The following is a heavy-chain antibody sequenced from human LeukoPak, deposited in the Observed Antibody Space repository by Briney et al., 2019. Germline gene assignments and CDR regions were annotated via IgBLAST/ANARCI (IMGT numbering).Heavy chain of an antibody. D-gene: IGHD4-17*01. CDR3: ARNVYGDYDGSSFDY. V-gene: IGHV1-18*01. CDR1: GYTFTSYG. Sequence: ASVKVPCKASGYTFTSYGISWVRQARAQGLEWMGWISDYNGNTNYAQKLQGRVTMTADTSTSTAYMELRSLTSDDTAVYYCARNVYGDYDGSSFDYWGQGTLVTVSS. J-gene: IGHJ4*02. CDR2: ISDYNGNT.